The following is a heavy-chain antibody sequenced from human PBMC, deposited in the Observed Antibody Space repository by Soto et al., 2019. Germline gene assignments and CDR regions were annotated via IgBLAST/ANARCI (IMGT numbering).Heavy chain of an antibody. CDR2: ISGSGDRT. CDR3: ASGRGRYFYYGMDV. V-gene: IGHV3-23*01. D-gene: IGHD1-26*01. CDR1: GFTFSSYA. J-gene: IGHJ6*02. Sequence: PGGSLRLSCAASGFTFSSYAITWVRPAPGKGLEWVSVISGSGDRTYYADSVKGRFTISRDNSKNTLYLQMNSLRAEDTAVYYCASGRGRYFYYGMDVSGQGTTVTVSS.